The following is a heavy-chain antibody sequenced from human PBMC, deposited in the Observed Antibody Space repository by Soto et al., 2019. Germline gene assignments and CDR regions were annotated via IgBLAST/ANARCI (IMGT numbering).Heavy chain of an antibody. CDR1: GFTFTSSA. V-gene: IGHV1-58*02. J-gene: IGHJ6*02. D-gene: IGHD2-2*01. Sequence: QMQLVQSGPEVKKPGTSVKVSCKTSGFTFTSSAMQWVRQARGQRLEWIGWIVVGSGHTNYAQKFQERVTITRDMSTSTAYMERRSRRSEDTAVYYCAAASSTSGGYYGMDVWGHGTTVTVSS. CDR3: AAASSTSGGYYGMDV. CDR2: IVVGSGHT.